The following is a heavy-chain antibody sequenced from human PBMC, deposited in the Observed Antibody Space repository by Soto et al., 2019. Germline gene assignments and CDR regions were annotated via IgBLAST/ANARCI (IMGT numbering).Heavy chain of an antibody. CDR2: IWYDGSNK. D-gene: IGHD6-13*01. J-gene: IGHJ3*02. CDR1: GFTFSSYG. V-gene: IGHV3-33*01. Sequence: PGGSLRLSCAASGFTFSSYGMHWVRQAPGKGLEWVAVIWYDGSNKYYADSVKGRFTISRDNSKNALYLQMNSLRAEDTAVYYCAREGRASSSWLSGQDDAFDIWGQGTMVTVSS. CDR3: AREGRASSSWLSGQDDAFDI.